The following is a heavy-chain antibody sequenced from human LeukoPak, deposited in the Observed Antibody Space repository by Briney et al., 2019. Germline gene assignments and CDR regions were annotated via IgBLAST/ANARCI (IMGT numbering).Heavy chain of an antibody. V-gene: IGHV4-59*01. D-gene: IGHD1-1*01. CDR2: IHYTGST. J-gene: IGHJ6*03. CDR3: ARGRVSSSTWYSTYYYYFYMDV. Sequence: SETLSLTCTVSGGSISSYYWSRIRQSPGKGLECIGYIHYTGSTNYNPSLKSRVTISVETSKNQFSLKLKSVTAADTAVYFCARGRVSSSTWYSTYYYYFYMDVWGKGTTVTVSS. CDR1: GGSISSYY.